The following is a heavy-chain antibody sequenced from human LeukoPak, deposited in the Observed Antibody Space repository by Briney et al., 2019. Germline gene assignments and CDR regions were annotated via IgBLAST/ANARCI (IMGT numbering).Heavy chain of an antibody. J-gene: IGHJ4*02. CDR2: IYYSGST. CDR3: ARQLRGEAVAGHLQPFDF. V-gene: IGHV4-59*08. D-gene: IGHD6-19*01. CDR1: GGSLSSYY. Sequence: SETLSLTCTVSGGSLSSYYWNWIRQPPATGLERIGYIYYSGSTSYNPSLMSRVTISVDTSKNQFSLKLSSVTAADTAVYFCARQLRGEAVAGHLQPFDFWGQGTLVTVSS.